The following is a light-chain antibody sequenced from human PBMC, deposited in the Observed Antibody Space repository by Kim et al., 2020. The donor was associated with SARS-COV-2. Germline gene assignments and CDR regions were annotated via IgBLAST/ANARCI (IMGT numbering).Light chain of an antibody. V-gene: IGKV1-39*01. J-gene: IGKJ2*01. CDR2: AAS. CDR1: QSISIY. CDR3: QQSYSTLYT. Sequence: SASVGDIVTITCRASQSISIYLNWYQQKPGKAPNLLIYAASSLQSGVPSRFSGSGSGTDFTLTISSLQPEDFATYYCQQSYSTLYTFGQGTKLEI.